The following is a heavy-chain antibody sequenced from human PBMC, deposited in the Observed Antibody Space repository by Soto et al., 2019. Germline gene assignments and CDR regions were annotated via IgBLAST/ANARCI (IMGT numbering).Heavy chain of an antibody. D-gene: IGHD2-15*01. V-gene: IGHV1-24*01. Sequence: QVQLVQSGAEVKKPGASVKVSCKVSGYTLTELSMHWVRQAPGKGVEWMGGFDPEDGETIYAQKFKGRVTMTEDTSTETAYMELTSVRSENTDVYYCATGASLNCSGGSCYSPYYSYYMDVWGKGTTVTVSS. CDR3: ATGASLNCSGGSCYSPYYSYYMDV. CDR1: GYTLTELS. J-gene: IGHJ6*03. CDR2: FDPEDGET.